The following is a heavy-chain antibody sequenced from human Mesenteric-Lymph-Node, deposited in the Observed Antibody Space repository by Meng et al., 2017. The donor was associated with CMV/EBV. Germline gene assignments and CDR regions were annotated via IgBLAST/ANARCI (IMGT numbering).Heavy chain of an antibody. D-gene: IGHD1-26*01. J-gene: IGHJ3*01. CDR1: GFMFNNYA. CDR3: ARGMGGPGSDTFDL. Sequence: GESLKISCAASGFMFNNYAMHWVRQAPGKGLEYVSVISGNGVSTYYADSVKGRLTISRDNSKNTLYLQAGSLSAEDMAVYFCARGMGGPGSDTFDLWGQGTLVTVSS. V-gene: IGHV3-64*02. CDR2: ISGNGVST.